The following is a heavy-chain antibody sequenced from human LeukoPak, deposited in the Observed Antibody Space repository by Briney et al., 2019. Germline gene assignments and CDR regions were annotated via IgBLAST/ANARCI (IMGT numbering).Heavy chain of an antibody. Sequence: QSGGSLRLSCAASGFAFSSYSMNWVRQAPGKGLEWVSYISSSGSTIYYADSVKGRFTISRDNVKNSLYLQMNSLRAEDTAVYYCARVPPLPIIGYYYMDVWGKGTTVTVSS. CDR2: ISSSGSTI. J-gene: IGHJ6*03. D-gene: IGHD5-24*01. V-gene: IGHV3-48*04. CDR1: GFAFSSYS. CDR3: ARVPPLPIIGYYYMDV.